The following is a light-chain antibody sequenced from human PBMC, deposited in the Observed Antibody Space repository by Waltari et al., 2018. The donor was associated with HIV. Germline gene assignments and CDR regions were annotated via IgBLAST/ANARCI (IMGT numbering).Light chain of an antibody. J-gene: IGLJ1*01. CDR1: RSNFGTIY. CDR2: RND. CDR3: ATWDDTLSGYV. Sequence: QSVLPQPPSASGTPGQRVTLSCSASRSNFGTIYVCWYQQLPGTAPKRLCYRNDPRPSGVPDRFSGSKSGTSASLAISGLRSEDEADYYCATWDDTLSGYVFGTGTKVTVL. V-gene: IGLV1-47*01.